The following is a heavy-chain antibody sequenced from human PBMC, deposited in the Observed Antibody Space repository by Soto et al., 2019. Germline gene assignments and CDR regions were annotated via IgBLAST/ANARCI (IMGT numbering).Heavy chain of an antibody. V-gene: IGHV4-31*03. Sequence: QVQLQESGPGLVKPSQTLSLTCTVSGDSISRSGYYWSWIRQHPGEGLVWIGYIYYSGSTYYNPSRKSRVSVSADTSKNQFSLKLSSVTAAETAVYYCARGAGSHYFDYWGQGTLVTVSS. CDR2: IYYSGST. CDR3: ARGAGSHYFDY. D-gene: IGHD3-10*01. J-gene: IGHJ4*02. CDR1: GDSISRSGYY.